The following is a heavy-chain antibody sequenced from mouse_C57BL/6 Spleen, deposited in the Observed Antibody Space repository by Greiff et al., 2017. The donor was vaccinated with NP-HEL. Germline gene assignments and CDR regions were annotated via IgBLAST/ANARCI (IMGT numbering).Heavy chain of an antibody. J-gene: IGHJ1*03. Sequence: EVQVVESGGGLVKPGGSLKLSCAASGFTFSDYGMHWVRQAPEKGLEWVAYISSGSSTIYYADTVKGRFTISRDNAKNTLFLQMTSLRSEDTAMYYCARTYGYDGHWYFDVWGTGTTVTVSS. CDR1: GFTFSDYG. CDR2: ISSGSSTI. CDR3: ARTYGYDGHWYFDV. D-gene: IGHD2-2*01. V-gene: IGHV5-17*01.